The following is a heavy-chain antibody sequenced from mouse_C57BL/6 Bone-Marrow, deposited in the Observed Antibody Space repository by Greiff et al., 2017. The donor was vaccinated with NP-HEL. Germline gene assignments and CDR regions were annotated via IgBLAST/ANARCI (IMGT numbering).Heavy chain of an antibody. CDR2: INPSDSYT. Sequence: QVQLQQPGAELVKPGASVKLSCKASGYTFTSYWIQWVKQRPGQGLEWIGEINPSDSYTNYNQKFKGKATLTVDTSSSTAYMQLSSLTSEDSAIYNCARNYFDYWGQGTTLTVSS. CDR1: GYTFTSYW. J-gene: IGHJ2*01. CDR3: ARNYFDY. V-gene: IGHV1-50*01.